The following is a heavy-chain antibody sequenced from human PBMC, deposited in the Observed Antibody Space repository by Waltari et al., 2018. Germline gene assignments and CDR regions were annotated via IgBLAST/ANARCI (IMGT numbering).Heavy chain of an antibody. D-gene: IGHD2-2*02. Sequence: QVQLQQWGAGLLKPSETLSLTCAVYGGSFSGYYWSWIRQPPGTGLEWIGEINHSGSTNYNPSLKSRVTISVDTSKNQFSLKLSSVTAADTAVYYCARGPRYQLLNPGNYYYYYMDVWGKGTTVTVSS. CDR2: INHSGST. CDR3: ARGPRYQLLNPGNYYYYYMDV. CDR1: GGSFSGYY. J-gene: IGHJ6*03. V-gene: IGHV4-34*01.